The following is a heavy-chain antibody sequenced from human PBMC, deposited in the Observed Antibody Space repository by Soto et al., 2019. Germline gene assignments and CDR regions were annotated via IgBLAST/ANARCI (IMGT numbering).Heavy chain of an antibody. CDR2: IYYSGST. J-gene: IGHJ6*02. V-gene: IGHV4-31*03. CDR1: GGSISSGGYY. Sequence: QVQLQESGPGLVKPSQTLSLTCTVSGGSISSGGYYWSWIRQHPGKGLEWIGYIYYSGSTYYNPSLKSRVTISVDTSKNQFSLKLSSVTAADTAVYYCARDRRGSGYHIYYGMDVWGQGTTVTVSS. D-gene: IGHD5-12*01. CDR3: ARDRRGSGYHIYYGMDV.